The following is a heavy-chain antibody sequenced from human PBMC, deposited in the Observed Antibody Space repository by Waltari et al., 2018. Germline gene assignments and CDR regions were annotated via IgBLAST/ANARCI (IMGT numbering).Heavy chain of an antibody. CDR1: GFTFSSYA. D-gene: IGHD6-6*01. CDR3: AKDIAARPYGMDV. V-gene: IGHV3-23*01. CDR2: ISGSGGST. J-gene: IGHJ6*02. Sequence: EVQLLESGGGLVQPGGSLRLSCAASGFTFSSYAMSCVSQAPGKGLEWVSAISGSGGSTYYADSVKGRFTISRDNSNNTLYLQMNSLRAEDTAVYYCAKDIAARPYGMDVWGQWTTVTVSS.